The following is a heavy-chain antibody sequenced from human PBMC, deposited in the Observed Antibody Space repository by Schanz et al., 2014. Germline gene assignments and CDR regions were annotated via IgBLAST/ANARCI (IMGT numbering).Heavy chain of an antibody. CDR1: GFTFSSYA. CDR2: ISGSGGST. D-gene: IGHD2-2*01. J-gene: IGHJ6*03. CDR3: ARVKYCTITRCYRTETEGIYYMDV. V-gene: IGHV3-23*04. Sequence: EVQLVESGGGLVKPGGSLRLSCAASGFTFSSYAMSWVRQAPGKGLEWVSAISGSGGSTYYADSVKGRFTISRDNSKNTLYLQMKSLRAEDTAVYYCARVKYCTITRCYRTETEGIYYMDVWGKGTTVTVSS.